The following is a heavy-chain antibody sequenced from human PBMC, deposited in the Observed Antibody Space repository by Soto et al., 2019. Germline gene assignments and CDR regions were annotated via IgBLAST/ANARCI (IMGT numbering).Heavy chain of an antibody. Sequence: PXETLSLTCTVAGCSVTNSSYYWGWIRQSPGKGLEWIGIVYYRGRIYSKSSVKSRVTISVDTSKNRFSLSLNSVTASDTAVYFCVGLRTTGATQAYFDYWGPGALVTVSS. V-gene: IGHV4-39*01. J-gene: IGHJ4*02. CDR3: VGLRTTGATQAYFDY. CDR2: VYYRGRI. CDR1: GCSVTNSSYY. D-gene: IGHD4-17*01.